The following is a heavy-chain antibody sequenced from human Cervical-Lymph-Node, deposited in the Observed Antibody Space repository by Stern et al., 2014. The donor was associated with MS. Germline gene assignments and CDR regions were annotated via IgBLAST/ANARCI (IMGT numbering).Heavy chain of an antibody. D-gene: IGHD4-23*01. CDR1: GGSISSGYW. CDR2: IYHSGST. J-gene: IGHJ4*02. Sequence: QLQLQESGPGLVKPSGTLSLTCAASGGSISSGYWWSWVRQPPGKGLEWIGEIYHSGSTNYNPSLKSRVTISVDTSKNHFSLKMNSVNAADTAVYYCARNGGNYAFDYWGQGTLVAVSS. CDR3: ARNGGNYAFDY. V-gene: IGHV4-4*02.